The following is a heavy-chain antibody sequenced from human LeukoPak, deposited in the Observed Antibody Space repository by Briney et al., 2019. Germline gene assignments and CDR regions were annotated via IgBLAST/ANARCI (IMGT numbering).Heavy chain of an antibody. J-gene: IGHJ4*02. D-gene: IGHD5-18*01. CDR2: ISSSSSSYI. V-gene: IGHV3-21*01. CDR3: ARDSAYSYGYAFDS. Sequence: PGGSLRLSCAASGFTFSSYSMNWVGQAPGKGLEWVSSISSSSSSYIYYADSAKGRFTISTDNAKNSLYLQMNSLRAEDTAVYYCARDSAYSYGYAFDSWGQGTLVTVSS. CDR1: GFTFSSYS.